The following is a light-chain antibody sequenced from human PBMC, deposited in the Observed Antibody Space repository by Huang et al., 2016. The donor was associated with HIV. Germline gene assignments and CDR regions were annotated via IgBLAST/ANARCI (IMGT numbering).Light chain of an antibody. V-gene: IGKV3D-15*01. CDR1: QGVINN. J-gene: IGKJ1*01. CDR2: GAS. Sequence: EIVMTQSPATLSVSPGERATLSCRASQGVINNISWYQQKPGHTPRLLIHGASTRATGIAAKFSGRGSGTDFTLTITSLQPEDSAVYCCQHYSNWPPWTFGPGTQVEI. CDR3: QHYSNWPPWT.